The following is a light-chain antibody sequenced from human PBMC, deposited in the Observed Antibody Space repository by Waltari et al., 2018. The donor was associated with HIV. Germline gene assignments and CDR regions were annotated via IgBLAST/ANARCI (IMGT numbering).Light chain of an antibody. CDR1: QSVSSN. CDR2: DAS. Sequence: EIVMTQSPATLSVSPGERATLSCRASQSVSSNLAWYQQKTGQAPRLLIYDASTRATGIPARFSGSGSGTEFSLTISSLQSEDFALYYCQQYNNWWTFGQGTKVEIK. CDR3: QQYNNWWT. V-gene: IGKV3-15*01. J-gene: IGKJ1*01.